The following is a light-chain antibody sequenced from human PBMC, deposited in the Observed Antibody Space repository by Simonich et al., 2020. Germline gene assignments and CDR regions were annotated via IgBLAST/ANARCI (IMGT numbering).Light chain of an antibody. V-gene: IGLV2-8*01. J-gene: IGLJ3*02. Sequence: QSALTQPPSASGSPGQSVTISCTGTSSDVGGYNYVSWYQQHPGKAPKLMIYEVSKRPSWVPYRFSGSKSGNTASLTISGLQAEDEADYYCCSYAGSYTWVFGGGTKLTVL. CDR3: CSYAGSYTWV. CDR1: SSDVGGYNY. CDR2: EVS.